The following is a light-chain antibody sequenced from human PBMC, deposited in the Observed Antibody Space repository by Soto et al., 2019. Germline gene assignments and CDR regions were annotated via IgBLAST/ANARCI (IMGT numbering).Light chain of an antibody. J-gene: IGKJ2*01. V-gene: IGKV1-39*01. CDR1: QIIRNS. Sequence: DIQLTQSPSSLSASVGDRVTITCRARQIIRNSLNWYRQRPEKAPELLIYAASDLESGVPSRFSGSASGTEFTLTISSLQPEDSATYFCQQGFRTPYTFGQGTKLEI. CDR2: AAS. CDR3: QQGFRTPYT.